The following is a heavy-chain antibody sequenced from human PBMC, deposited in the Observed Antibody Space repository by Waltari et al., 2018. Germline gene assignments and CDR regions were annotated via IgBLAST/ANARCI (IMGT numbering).Heavy chain of an antibody. D-gene: IGHD3-16*02. V-gene: IGHV4-34*01. CDR1: GGSFSGYY. J-gene: IGHJ5*02. CDR3: ARAFGGVIALNWFDP. CDR2: INHSGST. Sequence: QVQLQQWGAGLLKPSETLSLTCAVYGGSFSGYYWSWIRKPPGKGLEWIGEINHSGSTNYNPSLKRRVTISVDTSKNQFSLKRSSVTAADTAVYYWARAFGGVIALNWFDPWGQGTLVTVSS.